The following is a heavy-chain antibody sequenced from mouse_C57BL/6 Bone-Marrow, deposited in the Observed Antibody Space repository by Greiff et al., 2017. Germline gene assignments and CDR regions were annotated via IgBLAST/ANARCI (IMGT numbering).Heavy chain of an antibody. CDR3: ARWRIYYGYDNYAMDY. D-gene: IGHD2-2*01. Sequence: EVQLVESGGGLVQPGGSLSLSCAASGFTFTDYYMSWVRQPPGKALEWLGFIRNKANGYTTEYSASVKGRFTISRDTSQSILYLQMNALRAEDSATYYCARWRIYYGYDNYAMDYWGQGTSVTVSS. J-gene: IGHJ4*01. CDR2: IRNKANGYTT. CDR1: GFTFTDYY. V-gene: IGHV7-3*01.